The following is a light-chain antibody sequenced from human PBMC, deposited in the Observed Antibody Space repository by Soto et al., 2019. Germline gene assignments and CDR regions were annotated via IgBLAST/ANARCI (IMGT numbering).Light chain of an antibody. Sequence: EVLLTQSPGTLSLSPGERSTLSCRAIQSVTNNYLAWYQQRPGLAPRLLIYGASTRTAGIPDRFTGSGSGTDSTLTISRLEPEDFAVYYCQQYGTSRTFGQGTKVDIK. V-gene: IGKV3-20*01. CDR1: QSVTNNY. J-gene: IGKJ1*01. CDR3: QQYGTSRT. CDR2: GAS.